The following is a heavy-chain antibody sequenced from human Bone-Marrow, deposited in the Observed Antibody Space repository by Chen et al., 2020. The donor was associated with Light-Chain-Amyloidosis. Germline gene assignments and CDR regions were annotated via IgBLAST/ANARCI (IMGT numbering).Heavy chain of an antibody. CDR1: GGSISIYY. Sequence: QVQLQESGPGLVKPSETLSLTCSVSGGSISIYYWSWIRQPPGKGLEWIGYIYSSGNSNYNPSLKSRVTISIDTSKNQFSLKLSSVTAADTAVYYCARRGDGYKFDYWGQGTRVTVSS. V-gene: IGHV4-59*08. CDR3: ARRGDGYKFDY. J-gene: IGHJ4*02. CDR2: IYSSGNS. D-gene: IGHD5-12*01.